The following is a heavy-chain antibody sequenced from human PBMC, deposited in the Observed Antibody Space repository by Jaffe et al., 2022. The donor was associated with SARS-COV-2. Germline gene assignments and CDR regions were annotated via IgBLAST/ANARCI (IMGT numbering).Heavy chain of an antibody. CDR1: GFSLSNDRMG. CDR3: ARAHFDSVGYYPEYFFDF. D-gene: IGHD3-22*01. Sequence: QVTLKESGPVLVKPTETLTLTCTVSGFSLSNDRMGVSWIRQPPGKALEWLAHIFSNDEKFYSASLKSRLTISKDTSKSQVVLTMTNVDPVDTGTYFCARAHFDSVGYYPEYFFDFWGQGTLVSVSS. CDR2: IFSNDEK. J-gene: IGHJ4*01. V-gene: IGHV2-26*01.